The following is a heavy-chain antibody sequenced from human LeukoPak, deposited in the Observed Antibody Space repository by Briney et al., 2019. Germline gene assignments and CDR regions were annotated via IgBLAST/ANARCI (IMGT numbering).Heavy chain of an antibody. J-gene: IGHJ5*02. CDR2: IYYSGST. CDR3: ARFTPQGYGWGGYNRFDP. D-gene: IGHD3-16*01. V-gene: IGHV4-59*01. CDR1: GGSIRSYY. Sequence: SETLSLTCTVSGGSIRSYYWNWIRQPPGKGLEWIGYIYYSGSTNYNPSLKSRVTISVDTSKNQFSLNLTSVTAADAAVYYCARFTPQGYGWGGYNRFDPWGQGTLVTVSS.